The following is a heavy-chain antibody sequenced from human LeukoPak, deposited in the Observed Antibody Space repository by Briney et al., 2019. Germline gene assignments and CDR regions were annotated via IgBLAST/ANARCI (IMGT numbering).Heavy chain of an antibody. CDR2: INSNSGDT. J-gene: IGHJ4*02. Sequence: ASVKVSCKASGYTFTGYYIHWLRQAPGQGLEWMGWINSNSGDTNYAQKFQGRVTMTRDTSISTAYMELSSLRSDDTAVYYCARSVREVIDSSRAPFYYWGQGTLVTVSS. V-gene: IGHV1-2*02. CDR3: ARSVREVIDSSRAPFYY. CDR1: GYTFTGYY. D-gene: IGHD3-10*01.